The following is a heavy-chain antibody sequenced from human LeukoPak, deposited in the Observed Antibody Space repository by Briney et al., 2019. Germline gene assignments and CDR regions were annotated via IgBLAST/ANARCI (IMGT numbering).Heavy chain of an antibody. Sequence: PSETLSLTCTVSGGSISSGGYYRSWIRQHPGKGLEWIGYIYYSGSTYYNPSLKSRVTISVDTSKNQFSLKLSSVTAADTAVYYCARGRGYCSGGSCYGNWFDPWGQGTLVTVSS. CDR2: IYYSGST. D-gene: IGHD2-15*01. CDR1: GGSISSGGYY. CDR3: ARGRGYCSGGSCYGNWFDP. V-gene: IGHV4-31*03. J-gene: IGHJ5*02.